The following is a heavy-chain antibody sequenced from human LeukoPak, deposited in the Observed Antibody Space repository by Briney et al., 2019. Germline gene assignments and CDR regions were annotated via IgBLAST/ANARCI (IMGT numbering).Heavy chain of an antibody. Sequence: PSETLSLTCTVSGGSISSSSYYWGWIRQPPGKGLEWIGSIYYSGSTYYNPSLKSRVTISVDTSKNQFSLKLSSVTAADTAVYYCARDGWQQLVLSAFDIWGQGTMVTVSS. V-gene: IGHV4-39*07. CDR2: IYYSGST. CDR3: ARDGWQQLVLSAFDI. CDR1: GGSISSSSYY. J-gene: IGHJ3*02. D-gene: IGHD6-13*01.